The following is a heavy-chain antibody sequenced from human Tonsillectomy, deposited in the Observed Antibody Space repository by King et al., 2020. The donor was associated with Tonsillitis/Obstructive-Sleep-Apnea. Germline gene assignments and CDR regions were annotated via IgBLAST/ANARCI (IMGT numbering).Heavy chain of an antibody. CDR3: ARDPSAYVSEGVYYSGMDV. V-gene: IGHV3-30*03. CDR1: GFSFSSYG. D-gene: IGHD3-10*01. J-gene: IGHJ6*02. Sequence: HVQLVESGGGVVQPGRSLRLSCAASGFSFSSYGMHWVRQAPGKGLDWVTVISYDGSNKFYADSAKGRFTISRDNSKNTLYMQMNSLRPEDTAVYYCARDPSAYVSEGVYYSGMDVWGQGTTVTVSS. CDR2: ISYDGSNK.